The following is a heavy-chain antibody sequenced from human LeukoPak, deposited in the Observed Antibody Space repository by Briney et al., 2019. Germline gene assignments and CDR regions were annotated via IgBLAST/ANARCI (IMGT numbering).Heavy chain of an antibody. CDR1: GFTSSSYA. Sequence: PGGSLRLSCSASGFTSSSYAMSWVRQAPGKGLEGVSAISGSGGSTYYADSVKGRFTISRDNSKNTLYLQMNSLRAEDTAVYYCAKDGCSSTSCYADYWGQGTLVTVSS. V-gene: IGHV3-23*01. D-gene: IGHD2-2*01. J-gene: IGHJ4*02. CDR3: AKDGCSSTSCYADY. CDR2: ISGSGGST.